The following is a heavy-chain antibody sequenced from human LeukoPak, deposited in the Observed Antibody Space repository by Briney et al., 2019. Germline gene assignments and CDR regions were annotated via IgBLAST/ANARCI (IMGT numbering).Heavy chain of an antibody. CDR1: GYTFTSYG. V-gene: IGHV1-18*01. CDR2: ISAYNGNT. Sequence: ASVKVSCKASGYTFTSYGISWVRQAPGQGLEWMGWISAYNGNTNYAQKLQGRVTMTTDTSTSTAYMELRSLRSDDTAVYYCATFQQSYSSAWYPLGYWGQGTLVTVSS. D-gene: IGHD6-19*01. J-gene: IGHJ4*02. CDR3: ATFQQSYSSAWYPLGY.